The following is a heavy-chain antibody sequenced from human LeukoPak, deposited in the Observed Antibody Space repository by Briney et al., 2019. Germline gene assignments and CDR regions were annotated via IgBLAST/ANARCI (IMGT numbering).Heavy chain of an antibody. V-gene: IGHV3-23*01. CDR1: GFTFSSHA. J-gene: IGHJ4*02. CDR2: ISGSGGST. Sequence: PGGSLRLSCAASGFTFSSHAMSWVRQAPGKGLEWVSAISGSGGSTYYGDSVKGRFAISRDNSKNTLYLQMNSLRDEDTAVYYCAKDPSFYCTGGSCYLDYWGQGTLVTVSS. CDR3: AKDPSFYCTGGSCYLDY. D-gene: IGHD2-15*01.